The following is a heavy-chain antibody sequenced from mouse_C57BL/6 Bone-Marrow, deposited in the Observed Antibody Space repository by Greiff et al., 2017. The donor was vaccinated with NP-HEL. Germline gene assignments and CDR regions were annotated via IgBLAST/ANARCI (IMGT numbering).Heavy chain of an antibody. D-gene: IGHD2-2*01. V-gene: IGHV1-81*01. CDR2: IYPSSGNT. J-gene: IGHJ2*01. CDR3: ARFGYDYYFDY. Sequence: VQLQQSGAELARPGTSVKLSCTASGYTFTSYGIRWVKQRPGQGLEWIGKIYPSSGNTYYNEKFKGKATLTADKSSSTAYMELRSLTSEDSAVYYCARFGYDYYFDYWGQGTTLTVSA. CDR1: GYTFTSYG.